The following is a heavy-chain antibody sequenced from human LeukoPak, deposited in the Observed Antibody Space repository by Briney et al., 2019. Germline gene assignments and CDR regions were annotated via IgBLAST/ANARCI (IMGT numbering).Heavy chain of an antibody. CDR3: ARAGGYPTGWFDP. CDR2: INPNSGGT. V-gene: IGHV1-2*06. D-gene: IGHD1-26*01. J-gene: IGHJ5*02. Sequence: ASVKVSCKASVYTFTGYYMHWVRQAPGQGLEWMGRINPNSGGTNYAQKFQGRVTMTRDTSISTAYMELSRLRSDDTAVYYCARAGGYPTGWFDPWGQGTLVTVSS. CDR1: VYTFTGYY.